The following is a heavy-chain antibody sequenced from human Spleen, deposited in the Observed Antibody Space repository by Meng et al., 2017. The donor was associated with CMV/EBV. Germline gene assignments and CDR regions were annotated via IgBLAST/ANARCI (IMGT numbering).Heavy chain of an antibody. V-gene: IGHV4-31*03. CDR2: IYYSGTT. CDR1: GGSVSSGSYY. Sequence: LRLSCTVSGGSVSSGSYYWNWIRQHPGKGLEWIGYIYYSGTTYYNPSLESRVIISIDTSNNQFSLKLSSMTAADTAVYYCAREVVVPAAKGWAYYYYGMDVWGQGTTVTVSS. D-gene: IGHD2-2*01. CDR3: AREVVVPAAKGWAYYYYGMDV. J-gene: IGHJ6*02.